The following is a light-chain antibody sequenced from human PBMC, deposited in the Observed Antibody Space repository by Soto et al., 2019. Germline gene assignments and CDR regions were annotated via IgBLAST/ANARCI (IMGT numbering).Light chain of an antibody. CDR3: QQSYSTPIT. Sequence: DIQMTQSPSSLSASVGDRVAITCRASQSITYYLNWYQQIPGKAPKVLTYAASNLQSGVPSRFSGSGSGTDFTLTISSLQPEDFATYYCQQSYSTPITFGQGTRLEIK. CDR1: QSITYY. J-gene: IGKJ5*01. V-gene: IGKV1-39*01. CDR2: AAS.